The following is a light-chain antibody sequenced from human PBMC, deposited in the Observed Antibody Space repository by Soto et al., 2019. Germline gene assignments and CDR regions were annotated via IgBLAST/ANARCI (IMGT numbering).Light chain of an antibody. CDR2: AAS. V-gene: IGKV1-39*01. CDR3: QQCYSTLF. CDR1: QSISSY. J-gene: IGKJ5*01. Sequence: DIQMTQSPSSLSASVGDRVTITCRASQSISSYLNWYQQKPGKAPKLLIYAASSLQSGVPSRFSGSGSGTDFTLTISSLQPEDFATYYCQQCYSTLFFGQGTRLEIK.